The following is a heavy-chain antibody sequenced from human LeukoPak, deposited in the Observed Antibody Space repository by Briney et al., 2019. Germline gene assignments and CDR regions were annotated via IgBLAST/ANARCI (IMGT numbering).Heavy chain of an antibody. D-gene: IGHD3-22*01. CDR1: GGSITQTNY. Sequence: PSGTLSLTCDVSGGSITQTNYWTWVRQPPGKGLEWIGEVNLQGGTNYNPSLLRRVAISVDTSANHVSLQMTSVTAAYTAVYYCATRPARGSGPYYPYFDYWGQGTLVTVSS. V-gene: IGHV4-4*02. CDR2: VNLQGGT. J-gene: IGHJ4*02. CDR3: ATRPARGSGPYYPYFDY.